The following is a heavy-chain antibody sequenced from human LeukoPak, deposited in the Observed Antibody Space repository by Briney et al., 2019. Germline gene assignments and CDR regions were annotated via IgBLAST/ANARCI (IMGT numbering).Heavy chain of an antibody. CDR3: ARGDGTPYYFDY. CDR1: GFTFSSYA. Sequence: GGSLRLSCAASGFTFSSYAMHWVRQAPGKGLEWVAVISYDGSNKYYADSVKGRFTISRDNPKNTLYLQMNSLRAEDTAVYYCARGDGTPYYFDYWGQGTLVTVSS. V-gene: IGHV3-30-3*01. CDR2: ISYDGSNK. J-gene: IGHJ4*02. D-gene: IGHD1-26*01.